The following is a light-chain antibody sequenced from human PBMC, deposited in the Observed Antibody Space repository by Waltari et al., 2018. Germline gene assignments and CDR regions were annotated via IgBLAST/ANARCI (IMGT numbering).Light chain of an antibody. V-gene: IGKV3-20*01. CDR3: QKHDRLPAT. J-gene: IGKJ1*01. CDR1: QSIGRY. Sequence: EIVLTQSPDTLSLSPGERATLSCRASQSIGRYLVWYQQKPGQAPRLLIYGASTRASGSPDRFSGSGSGTDFSLTISRLEPEDFAVYHCQKHDRLPATFGQGTKVEIK. CDR2: GAS.